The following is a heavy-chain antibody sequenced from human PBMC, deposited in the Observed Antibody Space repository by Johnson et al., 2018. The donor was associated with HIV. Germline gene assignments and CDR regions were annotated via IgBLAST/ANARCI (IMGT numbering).Heavy chain of an antibody. CDR2: IYSGGST. D-gene: IGHD4-17*01. V-gene: IGHV3-66*01. CDR1: GFTVSSNY. Sequence: EVQLVESGGGVVQPGRSLRLSCAASGFTVSSNYMSWVRQAPGKGLEWVSVIYSGGSTYYADSVKGSFTISRDNSKNTLYLQMNSLRAEDTAVYYCARDSETYGMDAFDIWGQGTMVTVSS. J-gene: IGHJ3*02. CDR3: ARDSETYGMDAFDI.